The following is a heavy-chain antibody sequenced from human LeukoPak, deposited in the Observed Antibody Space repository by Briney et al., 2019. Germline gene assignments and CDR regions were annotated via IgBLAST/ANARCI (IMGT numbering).Heavy chain of an antibody. CDR3: ARGDSGWNLGLGFDY. Sequence: SETLSLTCTVSGYSISSGFYWGWIRQPPGKGLEWIGSIYHSGSTYYNPSLKSRVTISVDTSKNQVSLKLRSVTAADTAVYYCARGDSGWNLGLGFDYWGQGTLVTVSS. J-gene: IGHJ4*02. CDR1: GYSISSGFY. V-gene: IGHV4-38-2*02. CDR2: IYHSGST. D-gene: IGHD6-19*01.